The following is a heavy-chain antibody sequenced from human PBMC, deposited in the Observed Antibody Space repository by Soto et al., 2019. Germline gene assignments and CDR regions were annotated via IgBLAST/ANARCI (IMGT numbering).Heavy chain of an antibody. CDR3: ARQYTVTVSYFDY. J-gene: IGHJ4*02. CDR2: VYSRGST. D-gene: IGHD4-17*01. CDR1: GDSITSNKHY. V-gene: IGHV4-39*01. Sequence: PSETLSLTCTVSGDSITSNKHYWVWIRQPPGKGLEWIGAVYSRGSTYYNPSLKSRVSMSVDTSKNQFSLNVSSVTAADTALYFCARQYTVTVSYFDYWGLGTLVTVSS.